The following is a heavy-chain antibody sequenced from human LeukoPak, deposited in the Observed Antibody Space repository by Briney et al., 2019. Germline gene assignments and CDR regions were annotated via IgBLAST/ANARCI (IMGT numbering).Heavy chain of an antibody. CDR3: AKDPGKTVTHSSIYFDY. CDR1: GFTFSSYA. J-gene: IGHJ4*02. V-gene: IGHV3-23*01. Sequence: PGGSLRLSCAASGFTFSSYATSWVRQAPGKGLEWVSAISGSGGSTYYADSVKGQFTISRDNSKNTLYLQMNSLRAEDTAVYYCAKDPGKTVTHSSIYFDYWGQGTLVTVSS. CDR2: ISGSGGST. D-gene: IGHD4-17*01.